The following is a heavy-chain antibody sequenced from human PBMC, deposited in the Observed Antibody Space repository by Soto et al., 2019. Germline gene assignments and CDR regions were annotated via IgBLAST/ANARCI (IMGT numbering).Heavy chain of an antibody. D-gene: IGHD2-21*01. CDR2: IKQDGSEK. V-gene: IGHV3-7*01. CDR3: ASARHIGS. J-gene: IGHJ5*02. CDR1: GFTFSSYW. Sequence: LRLSCAASGFTFSSYWMSWVRQAPGKGLEWVANIKQDGSEKNYVDSVKGRFTISRDNAKNSLYLQMNSLRADDTAVYYRASARHIGSWGQGTLVTVSS.